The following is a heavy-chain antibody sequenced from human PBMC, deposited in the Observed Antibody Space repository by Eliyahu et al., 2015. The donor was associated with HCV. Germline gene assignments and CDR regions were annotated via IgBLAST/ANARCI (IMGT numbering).Heavy chain of an antibody. D-gene: IGHD6-19*01. CDR1: GGSIXTYX. CDR2: IHYSGST. CDR3: ASGGGGIAVTGTGGWFDP. Sequence: QVQLQESGPGLVKPSETLSLTCTVSGGSIXTYXWSWIRQPPGQGLEWIGXIHYSGSTNYNPSLKSRVTISVDTXKNQFSLNLTSVTAADTAMYYCASGGGGIAVTGTGGWFDPWGQGTLVTVSS. V-gene: IGHV4-59*01. J-gene: IGHJ5*02.